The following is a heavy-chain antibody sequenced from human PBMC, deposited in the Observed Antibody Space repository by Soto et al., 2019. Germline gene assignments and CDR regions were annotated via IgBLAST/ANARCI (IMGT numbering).Heavy chain of an antibody. V-gene: IGHV3-21*01. D-gene: IGHD3-10*01. CDR3: ARDFDYYCSEHLYYYYMDV. CDR1: GFTFSSYS. Sequence: EVQLVESGGGLVKPGGSLRLSCAASGFTFSSYSMNWVRQAPGKGLEWVSSISSSSSYIYYADSVKGRFTISRDNAKNSLYLQMNSLRADDTAVYYCARDFDYYCSEHLYYYYMDVWGKGTTVTVSS. CDR2: ISSSSSYI. J-gene: IGHJ6*03.